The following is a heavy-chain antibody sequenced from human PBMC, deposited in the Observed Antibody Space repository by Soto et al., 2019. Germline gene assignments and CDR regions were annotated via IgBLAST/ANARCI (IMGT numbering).Heavy chain of an antibody. CDR3: AKDPFWCYGMDV. CDR2: ISGSGGST. Sequence: EVQLLESGGGLVQPGGSLRLSCVASGFTFSSYAMSWVRQAPGKGLEWVSAISGSGGSTYYADSVKGRFTISRDNSKNTLYLQMNSLRAEDTAVYYCAKDPFWCYGMDVWGQGTTVTVSS. D-gene: IGHD3-3*01. V-gene: IGHV3-23*01. J-gene: IGHJ6*02. CDR1: GFTFSSYA.